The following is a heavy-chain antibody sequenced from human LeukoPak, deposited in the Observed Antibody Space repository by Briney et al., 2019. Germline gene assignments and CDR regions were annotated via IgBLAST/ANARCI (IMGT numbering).Heavy chain of an antibody. V-gene: IGHV3-30*04. Sequence: QSGGSLRLSCAAAGFTFSKFAMHSVRQAPGKGLEWVAIVSYDGSYKYYADSVKGRFTISRDNSKNTLYLKMYSLRAEDTAVYYCAKGHGWEASYYYYYMDVWGKGTTVTISS. CDR2: VSYDGSYK. J-gene: IGHJ6*03. CDR1: GFTFSKFA. CDR3: AKGHGWEASYYYYYMDV. D-gene: IGHD1-26*01.